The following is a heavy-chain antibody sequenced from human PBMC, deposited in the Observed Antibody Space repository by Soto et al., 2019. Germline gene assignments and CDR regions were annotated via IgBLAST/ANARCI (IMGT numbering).Heavy chain of an antibody. J-gene: IGHJ4*02. V-gene: IGHV4-59*01. D-gene: IGHD2-15*01. CDR3: AATPRY. Sequence: QVQLQESGPGLVKPSETLSLTCTVSGGSITSYYWNWIRQPPGKGLEWMGYIYSSGSTNYNPSLRGRDSMSLDTSKNQVSLNVTSVTAADTAVYYCAATPRYWGQGRLVTVSS. CDR2: IYSSGST. CDR1: GGSITSYY.